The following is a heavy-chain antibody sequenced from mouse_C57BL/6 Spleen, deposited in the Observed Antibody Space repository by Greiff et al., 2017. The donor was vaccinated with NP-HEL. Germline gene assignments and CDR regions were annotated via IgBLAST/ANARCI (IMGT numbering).Heavy chain of an antibody. CDR2: IDPSDSYT. J-gene: IGHJ3*01. CDR3: ARSQYYGSSYGFAY. CDR1: GYTFTSYW. V-gene: IGHV1-69*01. Sequence: QVQLKQPGAELVMPGASVKLSCKASGYTFTSYWMHWVKQRPGQGLEWIGEIDPSDSYTNYNQKFKGKSTLTVDKSSSTAYMQLSSLTSEDSAVYYCARSQYYGSSYGFAYWGQGTLVTVSA. D-gene: IGHD1-1*01.